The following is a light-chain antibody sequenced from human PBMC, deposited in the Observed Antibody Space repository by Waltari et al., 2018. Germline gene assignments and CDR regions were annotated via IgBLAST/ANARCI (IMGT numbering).Light chain of an antibody. CDR3: CSYAGSYTPHVV. J-gene: IGLJ2*01. V-gene: IGLV2-11*01. Sequence: QSALTQPRSVSGSPGQSVTISCTGTSSDVGGYNYVSWYQQHPGKAPKLMIYDVSKRPSGVPDRFSCSKSGNTASLTISGLQAEDEADYYCCSYAGSYTPHVVFGGGTKLTVL. CDR2: DVS. CDR1: SSDVGGYNY.